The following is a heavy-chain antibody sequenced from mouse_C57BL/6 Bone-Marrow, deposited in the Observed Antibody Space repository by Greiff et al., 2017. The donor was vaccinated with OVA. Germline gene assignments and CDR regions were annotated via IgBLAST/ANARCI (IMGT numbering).Heavy chain of an antibody. CDR3: ARRVSFDY. V-gene: IGHV1-76*01. Sequence: QVQLQQSGAELVRPGASVKLSCKASGYTFTDYYINWVKQRPGQGLGWIARIYPGSGNTYYNEKFKGKATLTAEKSSSTAYMQLSSLTSEDSAVYFCARRVSFDYWGQGTTLTVSS. CDR1: GYTFTDYY. J-gene: IGHJ2*01. CDR2: IYPGSGNT.